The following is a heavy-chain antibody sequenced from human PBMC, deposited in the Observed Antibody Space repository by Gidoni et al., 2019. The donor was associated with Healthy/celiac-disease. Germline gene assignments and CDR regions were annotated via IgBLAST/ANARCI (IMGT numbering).Heavy chain of an antibody. V-gene: IGHV4-34*01. CDR2: INHSGST. CDR3: ARGPRLRPYSIAVAGGPLGY. Sequence: QVQLQQWGAGLLKPSETLSLTCAVSGGSFSGYYWSWIRQPPGKGLEWIGEINHSGSTNYNPSLKSRVTISVDTSKNQFSLKLSSVTAADTAVYYCARGPRLRPYSIAVAGGPLGYWGQGTLVTVSS. D-gene: IGHD6-19*01. J-gene: IGHJ4*02. CDR1: GGSFSGYY.